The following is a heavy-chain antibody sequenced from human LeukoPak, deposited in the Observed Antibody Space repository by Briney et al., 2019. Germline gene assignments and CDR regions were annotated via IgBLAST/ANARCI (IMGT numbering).Heavy chain of an antibody. J-gene: IGHJ4*02. Sequence: SVKVSCKASGYTFTSYGISWVRQAPGQGLEWMGGIIPIFGTANYAQKFQGRVTITTDESTSTAYMELSSLRSEDTAVYYCASPTGIAVAGVFDYWGQGTLVTVSS. CDR2: IIPIFGTA. V-gene: IGHV1-69*05. CDR1: GYTFTSYG. D-gene: IGHD6-19*01. CDR3: ASPTGIAVAGVFDY.